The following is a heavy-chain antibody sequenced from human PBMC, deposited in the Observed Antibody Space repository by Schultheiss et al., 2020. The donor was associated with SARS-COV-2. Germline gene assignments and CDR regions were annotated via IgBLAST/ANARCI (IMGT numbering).Heavy chain of an antibody. Sequence: ASVKVSCKASGYTFTGYYMHWVRQAPGQGLEWMGWINPNSGNTGYAQKFQGRVTMTRNTSISTAYMELSSLRSEDTAVYYCARDYYDFWSGSLYYYGMDVWGQGTTVTVSS. V-gene: IGHV1-8*02. CDR1: GYTFTGYY. J-gene: IGHJ6*02. D-gene: IGHD3-3*01. CDR3: ARDYYDFWSGSLYYYGMDV. CDR2: INPNSGNT.